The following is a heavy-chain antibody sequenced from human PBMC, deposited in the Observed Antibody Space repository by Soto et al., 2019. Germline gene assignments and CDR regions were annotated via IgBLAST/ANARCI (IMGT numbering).Heavy chain of an antibody. CDR3: ARVPSP. V-gene: IGHV4-39*07. CDR2: IYYSGST. J-gene: IGHJ5*02. CDR1: GGSVSSSGNY. Sequence: SETLSLTCTVSGGSVSSSGNYWGWIRQPPGKGLEWIGSIYYSGSTYYNPSLKSRVTTSVDRSKNQFSLKLSSVTAADTAVYDCARVPSPWGQGTLVTVSS.